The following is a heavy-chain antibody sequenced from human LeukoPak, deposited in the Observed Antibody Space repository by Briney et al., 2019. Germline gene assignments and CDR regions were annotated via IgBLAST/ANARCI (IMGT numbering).Heavy chain of an antibody. V-gene: IGHV3-21*01. CDR2: ISSSSSYI. CDR1: GFTFSNYS. Sequence: GGSLRLSCAASGFTFSNYSMNWVRQAPGKGLEWVSSISSSSSYIYYADSVKGRFTISRDNAKNSLYLQMNSLRAEDTAVYYCARDQRYFDWLPPTHDAFDIWGQGTMVTVSS. D-gene: IGHD3-9*01. J-gene: IGHJ3*02. CDR3: ARDQRYFDWLPPTHDAFDI.